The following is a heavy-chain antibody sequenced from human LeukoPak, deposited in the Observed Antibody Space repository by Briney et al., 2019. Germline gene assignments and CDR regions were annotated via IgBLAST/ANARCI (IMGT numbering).Heavy chain of an antibody. CDR1: GGSFNGYY. CDR2: INHSGST. D-gene: IGHD2-15*01. Sequence: SETLSLTCAVYGGSFNGYYWSWIRQPPGKGLEWIGEINHSGSTNYNPSLKSRVTISVDMSNNQFSLKLSSVTAPDTAVYYCVRGNYCSGGSCYHYYYYYMDVWGKGTTVTVSS. J-gene: IGHJ6*03. CDR3: VRGNYCSGGSCYHYYYYYMDV. V-gene: IGHV4-34*01.